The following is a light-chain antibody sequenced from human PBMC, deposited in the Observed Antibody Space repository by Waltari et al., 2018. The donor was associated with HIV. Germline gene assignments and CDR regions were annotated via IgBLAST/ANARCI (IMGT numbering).Light chain of an antibody. CDR3: AAWDDSLNGWV. CDR1: SSNIGSNT. V-gene: IGLV1-44*01. CDR2: TNK. J-gene: IGLJ3*02. Sequence: QSVLTQPPSASGTPGQRVTISCSGSSSNIGSNTVNWYHQLPGTAPKRLIYTNKRRPSGVPGRFSGSKSGTSASLSISGLQSEDEADYYCAAWDDSLNGWVFGGGTKLTVL.